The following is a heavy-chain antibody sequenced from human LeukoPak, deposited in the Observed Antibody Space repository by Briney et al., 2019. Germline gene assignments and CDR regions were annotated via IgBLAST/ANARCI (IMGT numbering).Heavy chain of an antibody. Sequence: SETLSLTCTVSGGSISSYYWSWIRQPPGRGLEWIGYIYYTGSTNYNPSLKSRVTISVDTSKNQLSLRLTSVTAADTAVYYCARAGMGSGWYYWGQGTLVTVSS. CDR2: IYYTGST. J-gene: IGHJ4*02. D-gene: IGHD6-19*01. CDR3: ARAGMGSGWYY. CDR1: GGSISSYY. V-gene: IGHV4-59*01.